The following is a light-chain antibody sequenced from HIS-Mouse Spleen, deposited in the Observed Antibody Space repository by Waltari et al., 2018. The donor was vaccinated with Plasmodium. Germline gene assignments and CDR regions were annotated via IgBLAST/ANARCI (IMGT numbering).Light chain of an antibody. J-gene: IGKJ4*01. CDR1: QSVSSN. V-gene: IGKV3-15*01. CDR3: QQYNNWPLT. Sequence: EIVMTQSQATLYVSPGERATLSCRASQSVSSNLAWYQQKPGQAPGLLIYGASTRATGIPARFSGSGSGTEFTLTISSMQSEDFAVYYCQQYNNWPLTFGGGTKVEIK. CDR2: GAS.